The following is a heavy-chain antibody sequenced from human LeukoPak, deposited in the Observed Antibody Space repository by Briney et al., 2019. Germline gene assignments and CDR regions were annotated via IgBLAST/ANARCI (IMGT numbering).Heavy chain of an antibody. CDR1: GGSICSGGYY. D-gene: IGHD2-2*02. CDR3: ARVGYCSSTSCYNFWFDP. Sequence: SETLSLTCTVSGGSICSGGYYWSWIRQHPGKGLEWIGYIYYSGSTYYNPSLKSRVTISVDTSKNQFSLKLSSVTAADTAVYYCARVGYCSSTSCYNFWFDPWGQGTLVTVSS. J-gene: IGHJ5*02. V-gene: IGHV4-31*03. CDR2: IYYSGST.